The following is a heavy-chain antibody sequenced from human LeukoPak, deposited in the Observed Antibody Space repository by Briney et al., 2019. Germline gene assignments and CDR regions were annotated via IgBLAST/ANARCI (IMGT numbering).Heavy chain of an antibody. CDR3: ARGSHADTAMVLDYFDY. D-gene: IGHD5-18*01. CDR1: GGSISSGGYY. J-gene: IGHJ4*02. Sequence: SETLSFTCTVSGGSISSGGYYWSWIRQHPGKGLVWIGYIYYSGSTYYNPSLKSRVTISVDTSKNQFSLKLSSVTAADTAVYYCARGSHADTAMVLDYFDYWGQGTLVTVSS. V-gene: IGHV4-31*03. CDR2: IYYSGST.